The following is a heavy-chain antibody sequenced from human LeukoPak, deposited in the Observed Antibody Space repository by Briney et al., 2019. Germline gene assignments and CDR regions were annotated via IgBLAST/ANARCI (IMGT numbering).Heavy chain of an antibody. V-gene: IGHV3-23*01. J-gene: IGHJ2*01. CDR1: GFTFSSYA. D-gene: IGHD2-2*02. CDR3: ARVEGCSSTSCYKAWYFDL. CDR2: ISGSGGST. Sequence: GGSLRLSCAASGFTFSSYAMSWVRQAPGKGLEWVSAISGSGGSTYYADSVKGRFTISRDNSKNTLYLQMSSLRAEDTAVYYCARVEGCSSTSCYKAWYFDLWGRGTLVTVSS.